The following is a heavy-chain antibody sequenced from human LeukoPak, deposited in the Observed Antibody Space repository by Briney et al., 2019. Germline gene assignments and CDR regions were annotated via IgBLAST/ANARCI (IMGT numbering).Heavy chain of an antibody. D-gene: IGHD6-13*01. CDR3: ARRYSPYSNTHSDAFDI. CDR1: GGSISSYY. V-gene: IGHV4-59*08. J-gene: IGHJ3*02. CDR2: IYYSGST. Sequence: PSETLSPTCTVSGGSISSYYWSWIRQPPGKGLEWIGYIYYSGSTNYNPSLKSRVTISVDTSKNQFSLKLSSVTAADTAVYYCARRYSPYSNTHSDAFDIWGQGTMVTVSS.